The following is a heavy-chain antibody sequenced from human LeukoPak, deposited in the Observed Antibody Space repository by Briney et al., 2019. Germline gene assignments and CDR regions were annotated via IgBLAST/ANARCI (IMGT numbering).Heavy chain of an antibody. CDR1: GYSISSGYY. V-gene: IGHV4-61*01. CDR3: ARDLYYYDSSGGWFDP. J-gene: IGHJ5*02. CDR2: IYYSGST. Sequence: SETLSLTCTVSGYSISSGYYWGWIRQPPGKGLEWIGYIYYSGSTNYNPSLKSRVTISVDTSKNQFSLKLSSVTAADTAVYYCARDLYYYDSSGGWFDPWGQGTLVTVSS. D-gene: IGHD3-22*01.